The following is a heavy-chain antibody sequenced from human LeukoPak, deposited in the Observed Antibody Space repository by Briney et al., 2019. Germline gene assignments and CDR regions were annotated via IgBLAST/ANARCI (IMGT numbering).Heavy chain of an antibody. CDR2: IIPILGIA. CDR3: ASLGGVVTVTDRY. Sequence: GASVKVSCKTSGYTFTGYYIHWVRQAPGQGLEWMGRIIPILGIANYAQKFQGRVTITADKSTSTAYMELSSLRSEDTAVYYCASLGGVVTVTDRYWGQGTLVTVSS. D-gene: IGHD3-16*01. V-gene: IGHV1-69*02. CDR1: GYTFTGYY. J-gene: IGHJ4*02.